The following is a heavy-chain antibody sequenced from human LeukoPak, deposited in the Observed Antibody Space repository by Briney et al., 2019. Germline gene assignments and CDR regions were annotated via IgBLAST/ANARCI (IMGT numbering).Heavy chain of an antibody. CDR2: IYYSGST. CDR1: GGSISSYY. CDR3: ARGDSSGYYRIDY. J-gene: IGHJ4*02. Sequence: PSETLSLTCTVSGGSISSYYWSWIRQPPGKGLEWIGYIYYSGSTNYNPSLKSRVTISVDTSKNQFSLKLSSVTAADTAVYYCARGDSSGYYRIDYWGQGTLVTVSS. V-gene: IGHV4-59*01. D-gene: IGHD3-22*01.